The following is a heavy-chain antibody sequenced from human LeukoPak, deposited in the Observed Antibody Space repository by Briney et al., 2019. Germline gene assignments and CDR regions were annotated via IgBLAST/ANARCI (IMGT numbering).Heavy chain of an antibody. CDR1: GFTLGSHD. Sequence: GGSLRLSCTASGFTLGSHDMHWVRQIPGQGLEWVAAASSGFHAFFADSVQGRFTVSREDARNSLYLQMNSLRAGDTAVYYCVREARGYHYTYFDYWGQGTLVTVSS. V-gene: IGHV3-13*01. CDR3: VREARGYHYTYFDY. D-gene: IGHD5-18*01. J-gene: IGHJ4*02. CDR2: ASSGFHA.